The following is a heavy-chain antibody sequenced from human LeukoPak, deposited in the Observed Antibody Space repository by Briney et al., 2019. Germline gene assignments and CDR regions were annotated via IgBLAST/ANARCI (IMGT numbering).Heavy chain of an antibody. CDR1: GYTFTDYY. V-gene: IGHV1-2*02. CDR3: ARRRGYSYGFDY. J-gene: IGHJ4*02. D-gene: IGHD5-18*01. CDR2: INPNSGAT. Sequence: ASVKVSCKASGYTFTDYYIHWVRQAPGQGLEWMGWINPNSGATNYAQKFQGRVTMTRDTSISTAYMELSRLRSDDTAVYYCARRRGYSYGFDYWGQGTLVTVSS.